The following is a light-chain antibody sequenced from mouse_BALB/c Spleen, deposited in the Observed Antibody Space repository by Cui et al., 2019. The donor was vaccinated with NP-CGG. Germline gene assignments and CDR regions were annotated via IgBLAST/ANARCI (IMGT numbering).Light chain of an antibody. CDR3: ALWYSNHWV. CDR1: TGAVTTSNY. V-gene: IGLV1*01. CDR2: GTN. Sequence: QAVVTQESAPTTSPGETVTLTCRSSTGAVTTSNYANWVQEKPDHLFTGLIGGTNNRAPGVPARFSGSLIGDKAALTITGAQTEGEAMYFCALWYSNHWVFGGGTKLTVL. J-gene: IGLJ1*01.